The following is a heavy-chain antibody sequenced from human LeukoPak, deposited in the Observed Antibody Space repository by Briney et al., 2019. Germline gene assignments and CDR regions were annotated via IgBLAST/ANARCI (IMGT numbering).Heavy chain of an antibody. Sequence: PGGSLRLSCAASGFTFSSYWMSWVRQAPGKGLEWVANIKQDGSEKYYVDSVKGRFTISRDNAKNSLYLQMNSRRAEDTAVYYCVCRLRYDAFDIWGKGTMVTVSS. J-gene: IGHJ3*02. CDR3: VCRLRYDAFDI. V-gene: IGHV3-7*01. CDR2: IKQDGSEK. D-gene: IGHD4-17*01. CDR1: GFTFSSYW.